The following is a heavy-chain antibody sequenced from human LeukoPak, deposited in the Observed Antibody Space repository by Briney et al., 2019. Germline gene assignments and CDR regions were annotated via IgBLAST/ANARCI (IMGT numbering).Heavy chain of an antibody. D-gene: IGHD3-22*01. V-gene: IGHV4-31*03. Sequence: SETLSLTCTVSGGSISSGGYYWSWIRQHPGKGLEWIGYIYYSGSTYYNPSLKSRVTISVDTSKNQFSLKLSSVTAADTAAYYCAREKGYYDSSGYYYFPDYWGQGTLVTVSS. CDR2: IYYSGST. J-gene: IGHJ4*02. CDR1: GGSISSGGYY. CDR3: AREKGYYDSSGYYYFPDY.